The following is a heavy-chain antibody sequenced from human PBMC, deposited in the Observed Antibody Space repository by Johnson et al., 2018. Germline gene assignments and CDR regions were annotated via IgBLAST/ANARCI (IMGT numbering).Heavy chain of an antibody. D-gene: IGHD3-10*01. J-gene: IGHJ3*02. CDR1: GFTFDDYA. CDR3: RASGGVFDI. Sequence: VQLVESGGGLVQPGRSXRLSCAGSGFTFDDYAMHWVRQAPGKGLEWVSCISWTRGSIGYADSVKGRFSISRENAKNSLYREMDSLRAEDTALYYCRASGGVFDIWGQGTMVTVSS. CDR2: ISWTRGSI. V-gene: IGHV3-9*01.